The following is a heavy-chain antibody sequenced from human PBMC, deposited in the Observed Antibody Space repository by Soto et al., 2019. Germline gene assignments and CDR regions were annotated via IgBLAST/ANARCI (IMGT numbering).Heavy chain of an antibody. CDR1: RFTFSAYE. Sequence: PGGSLRLSCAASRFTFSAYEMHWFRQAPGKGLEWVSYISTSVSTVYYADSVKGRFTVSRDNTRNSLYLQMDSLRDEDTALYYCVRYCGTTLCNGVATRTFDYWGQGTLVTVSS. D-gene: IGHD5-12*01. J-gene: IGHJ4*02. CDR3: VRYCGTTLCNGVATRTFDY. V-gene: IGHV3-48*03. CDR2: ISTSVSTV.